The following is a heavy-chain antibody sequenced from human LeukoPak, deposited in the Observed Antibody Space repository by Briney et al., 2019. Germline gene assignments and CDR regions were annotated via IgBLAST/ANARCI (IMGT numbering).Heavy chain of an antibody. Sequence: VTVSFXXXXYTFTNXXISWVRQAPGQGLEWMGWISAYNGNTNYAQKLQGRVTMTTDTSTSTAYMELRSLRSDDTAVYYCARDKHYGGIPVFDYWGQGTLVTVSS. V-gene: IGHV1-18*01. CDR3: ARDKHYGGIPVFDY. J-gene: IGHJ4*02. CDR1: XYTFTNXX. D-gene: IGHD4-17*01. CDR2: ISAYNGNT.